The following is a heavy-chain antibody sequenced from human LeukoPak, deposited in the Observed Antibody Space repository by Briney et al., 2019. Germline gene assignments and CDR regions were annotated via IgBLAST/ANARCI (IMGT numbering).Heavy chain of an antibody. CDR1: GFTFRTYA. CDR3: AKRTVSAFDS. CDR2: ISGSGNGT. V-gene: IGHV3-23*01. D-gene: IGHD6-19*01. Sequence: PGGSLRLSCTASGFTFRTYAMNWVRQAPGKGLEWLSGISGSGNGTYYADSVKGRFIISRDNSKNMVYLQMNSLTVEDTATYYCAKRTVSAFDSWGQGTLLIVSS. J-gene: IGHJ4*02.